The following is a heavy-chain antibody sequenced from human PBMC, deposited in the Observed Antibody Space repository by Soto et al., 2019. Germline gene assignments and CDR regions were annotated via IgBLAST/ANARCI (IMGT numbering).Heavy chain of an antibody. CDR2: ISAYNGNT. Sequence: ASVKVSCKASGYTFTSYGISWVRQAPGQGLEWMGWISAYNGNTNYAQKLQGRVTITADKSTSTAYMELSSLRSEDTAVYYCAGDSGRFDVVPAAISVMGVWGRWTTLTFS. V-gene: IGHV1-18*01. CDR3: AGDSGRFDVVPAAISVMGV. D-gene: IGHD2-2*01. CDR1: GYTFTSYG. J-gene: IGHJ6*02.